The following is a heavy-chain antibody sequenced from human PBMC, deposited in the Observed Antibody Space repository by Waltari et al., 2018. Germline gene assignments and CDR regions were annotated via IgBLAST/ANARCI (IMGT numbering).Heavy chain of an antibody. Sequence: QVQLVQSGAEVKKPGASVKVSCKASGYTLTGYYKHWGRQAPGQGLEWMGWINPNRGGTNDAQKFQGRVTMTRDTSISTPYMELSRLRSDDTAVYYCARGGAGDAFDIWGQGTMVTVSS. CDR1: GYTLTGYY. CDR3: ARGGAGDAFDI. V-gene: IGHV1-2*02. J-gene: IGHJ3*02. CDR2: INPNRGGT.